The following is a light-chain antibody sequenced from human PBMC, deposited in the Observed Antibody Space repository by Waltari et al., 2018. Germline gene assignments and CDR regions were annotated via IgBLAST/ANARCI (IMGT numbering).Light chain of an antibody. J-gene: IGLJ3*02. V-gene: IGLV2-11*01. CDR1: TNDLGSYKY. CDR2: DVT. CDR3: CSYAGSYTWV. Sequence: SALTQPRSVSGSPGQSVTISCTGTTNDLGSYKYVSWYQQHPGKAPKLIILDVTNRPAWVPDRLYGSKSGTTASRTISGLRAEDEAEYSCCSYAGSYTWVCGGGTKLTVV.